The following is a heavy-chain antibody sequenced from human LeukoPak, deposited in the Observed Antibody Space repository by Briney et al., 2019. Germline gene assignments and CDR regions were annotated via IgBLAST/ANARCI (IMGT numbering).Heavy chain of an antibody. Sequence: GGSLRLSCAASGFTFSSYGMHWVRQAPGKGLEWVAFIRYNGSNKYYADSVKGRFTISRDNSKNTLYLQMNSLRAEDTAVYYCAKDFGDRRDYFDYWGQGTLVTVSS. CDR2: IRYNGSNK. CDR3: AKDFGDRRDYFDY. CDR1: GFTFSSYG. V-gene: IGHV3-30*02. J-gene: IGHJ4*02. D-gene: IGHD4-17*01.